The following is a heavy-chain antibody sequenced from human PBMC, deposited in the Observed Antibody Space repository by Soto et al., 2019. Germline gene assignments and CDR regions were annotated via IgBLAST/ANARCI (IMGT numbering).Heavy chain of an antibody. V-gene: IGHV3-33*01. D-gene: IGHD6-13*01. J-gene: IGHJ6*02. CDR3: ARSTAAGTWAYYYYGMDV. CDR1: GFTFSSYG. CDR2: IWYDGSNK. Sequence: QVQLVESGGGVVQPGRSLSLSCAASGFTFSSYGMHWVRQAPGKGLEWVAVIWYDGSNKYYADSVKGRFTISRDNSKNTLYLQMNSLRAEDTAVYYCARSTAAGTWAYYYYGMDVWGQGTTVTVSS.